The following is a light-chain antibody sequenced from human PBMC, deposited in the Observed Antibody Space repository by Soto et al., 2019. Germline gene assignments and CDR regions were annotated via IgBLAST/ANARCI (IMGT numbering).Light chain of an antibody. CDR2: GAS. V-gene: IGKV1-9*01. CDR3: QHLNTYPRT. J-gene: IGKJ2*01. Sequence: DIQLTQSPSFLSASVGDRVTITCRASQGISSYLAWYQQPPGKAPKLLIYGASTLQRGVSSRFSGSGSVTEFTLTISSLQPEDFATYYCQHLNTYPRTFGQGTKLDVK. CDR1: QGISSY.